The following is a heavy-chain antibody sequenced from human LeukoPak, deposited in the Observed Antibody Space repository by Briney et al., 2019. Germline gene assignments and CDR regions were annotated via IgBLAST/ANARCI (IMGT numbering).Heavy chain of an antibody. J-gene: IGHJ4*02. CDR1: GGTFSSYA. Sequence: ASVKVSCKASGGTFSSYAISWVRQAPGQGLEWMGRIIPILGIANYAQKFQGRVTMTEDTSTDTAYMELSSLRSEDTAVYYCATGFGILTGYNYWGQGTLVTVSS. CDR2: IIPILGIA. D-gene: IGHD3-9*01. V-gene: IGHV1-69*04. CDR3: ATGFGILTGYNY.